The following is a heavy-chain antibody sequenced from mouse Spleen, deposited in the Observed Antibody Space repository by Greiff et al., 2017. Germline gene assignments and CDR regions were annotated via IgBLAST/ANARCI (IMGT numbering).Heavy chain of an antibody. D-gene: IGHD2-3*01. Sequence: VQLQQSGPELVKPGASVKISCKASGYAFSSSWMNWVKQRPGKGLEWIGRIYPGDGDTNYNGKFKGKATLTADKSSSTAYMQLSSLTSEDSAVYFCARYDPYWYFDVWGTGTTVTVSS. V-gene: IGHV1-82*01. CDR3: ARYDPYWYFDV. CDR1: GYAFSSSW. CDR2: IYPGDGDT. J-gene: IGHJ1*03.